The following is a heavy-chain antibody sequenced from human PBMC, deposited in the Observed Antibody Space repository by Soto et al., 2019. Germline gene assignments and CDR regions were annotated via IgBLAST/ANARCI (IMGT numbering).Heavy chain of an antibody. V-gene: IGHV4-30-4*01. Sequence: SETLSLTCTVSGGSISSGDYYWIWILQPPGKGLEWIGYIYYSGSTYYNPSLTSRVTISVDTSKNQFSLKLSSVTAADTAVYYCAREGWTTVYYWFDPWGQGTLV. J-gene: IGHJ5*02. D-gene: IGHD4-17*01. CDR3: AREGWTTVYYWFDP. CDR1: GGSISSGDYY. CDR2: IYYSGST.